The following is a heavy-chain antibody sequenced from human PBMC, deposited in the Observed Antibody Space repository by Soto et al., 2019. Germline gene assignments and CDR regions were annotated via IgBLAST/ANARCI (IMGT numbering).Heavy chain of an antibody. D-gene: IGHD3-22*01. V-gene: IGHV3-48*02. J-gene: IGHJ6*02. CDR2: ISRSSTTI. Sequence: VGSLRLSCTASGFIFTHYDMNWVRQAPGKGLEWVSYISRSSTTIYYADSVKGRFAISRDNAQNSLYLQMNSLRDEDTAVYYCARDFGYDDAWGQGTTVTVSS. CDR1: GFIFTHYD. CDR3: ARDFGYDDA.